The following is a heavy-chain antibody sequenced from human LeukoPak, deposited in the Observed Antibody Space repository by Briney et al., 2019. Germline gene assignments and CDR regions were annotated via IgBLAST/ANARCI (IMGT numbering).Heavy chain of an antibody. CDR2: IIPIFGTA. V-gene: IGHV1-69*05. CDR3: ARLRISNYRAFDY. J-gene: IGHJ4*02. D-gene: IGHD4-11*01. CDR1: GGTFSSYA. Sequence: AASVKVSCKAPGGTFSSYAISWVRQAPGQGLEWMGGIIPIFGTANYAQKFQGRVTITTDESTSTAYMELSSLRSEDTAVYYCARLRISNYRAFDYWGQGTLVTVSS.